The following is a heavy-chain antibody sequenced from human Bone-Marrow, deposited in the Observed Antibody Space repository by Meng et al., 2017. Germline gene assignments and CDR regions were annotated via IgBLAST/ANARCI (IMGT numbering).Heavy chain of an antibody. CDR2: IYYRGST. D-gene: IGHD3-10*01. V-gene: IGHV4-39*07. Sequence: SETLSLTCTVSGGSISSSSYYWGWIRQPPGKGLEWIGSIYYRGSTYYNPSLKSRVTISVDTSKNQFSLKLSSVTAADTAVYYCARDNVLLWFGEVRREYYFDYWGQGTLVTVSS. CDR1: GGSISSSSYY. J-gene: IGHJ4*02. CDR3: ARDNVLLWFGEVRREYYFDY.